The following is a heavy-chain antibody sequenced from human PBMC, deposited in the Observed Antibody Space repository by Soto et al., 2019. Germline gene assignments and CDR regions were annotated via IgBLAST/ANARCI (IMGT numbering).Heavy chain of an antibody. Sequence: PGGSLRLSCAASGFTFSSYWMSWVRQAPGKGLEWVASIKQDGSEKYYVDSVKGRFTISRDNAKNSLYLQMNSLRAEDTAVYYCARDLYSSGWYKFRYFDYWGQGTLVTVSS. CDR2: IKQDGSEK. CDR3: ARDLYSSGWYKFRYFDY. CDR1: GFTFSSYW. J-gene: IGHJ4*02. D-gene: IGHD6-19*01. V-gene: IGHV3-7*01.